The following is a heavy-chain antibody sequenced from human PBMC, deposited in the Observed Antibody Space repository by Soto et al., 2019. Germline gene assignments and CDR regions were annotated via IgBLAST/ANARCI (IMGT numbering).Heavy chain of an antibody. J-gene: IGHJ6*02. CDR2: IIPMLDSA. CDR3: XXXYHYXXXXXXXFYYGMDV. V-gene: IGHV1-69*13. Sequence: QVQLVQSGAEVKKPGSSVKVSCKASGGTFDNYAITWVRQAPGQGLEWMAGIIPMLDSANYAEKFQDRVTITADESXXXXXXXXXXXXXXXXXXXXXXXXYHYXXXXXXXFYYGMDVWGQGTTVTVSS. CDR1: GGTFDNYA. D-gene: IGHD3-10*01.